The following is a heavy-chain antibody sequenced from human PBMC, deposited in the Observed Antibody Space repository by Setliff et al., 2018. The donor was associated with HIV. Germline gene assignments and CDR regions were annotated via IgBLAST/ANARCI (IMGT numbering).Heavy chain of an antibody. CDR2: INLSGGT. D-gene: IGHD4-17*01. CDR3: ARHSLGNIGDYIRIGAIDI. CDR1: GGSISNNYW. J-gene: IGHJ3*02. V-gene: IGHV4-4*02. Sequence: SETLSLTCAVSGGSISNNYWWSWVRQPPGKGLEWIGEINLSGGTNYIPSLKSRLTMSVDKSKNQVSMNLASVTAADTAVYYCARHSLGNIGDYIRIGAIDIWGQGTMVTVSS.